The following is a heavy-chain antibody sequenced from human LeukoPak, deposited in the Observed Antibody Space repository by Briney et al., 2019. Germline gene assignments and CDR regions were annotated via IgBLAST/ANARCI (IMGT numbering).Heavy chain of an antibody. CDR1: GGSIRGYY. V-gene: IGHV4-59*08. Sequence: SETLSLTCTVTGGSIRGYYWSWIRQPPGKGLEWIAYISQSGTTNYNPSLKSRVTISLDMSKNQFSLNLNSVTAADTAVYYCVRHSSGTTYDHWRQGTLVTVSS. D-gene: IGHD1-7*01. CDR2: ISQSGTT. J-gene: IGHJ5*02. CDR3: VRHSSGTTYDH.